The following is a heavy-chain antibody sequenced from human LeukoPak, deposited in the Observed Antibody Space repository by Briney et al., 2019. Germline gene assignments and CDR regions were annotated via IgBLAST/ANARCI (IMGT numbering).Heavy chain of an antibody. D-gene: IGHD4-17*01. J-gene: IGHJ4*02. CDR1: GYSFGSYW. CDR2: IYPGDSDT. CDR3: ASSTAVTTHYFDF. V-gene: IGHV5-51*01. Sequence: PGESLKISWKGSGYSFGSYWIGWVRPMPGKGLEWMGIIYPGDSDTRYSPSFQGQVTISADKSIKTAYLQWSSLKASDAAMYYCASSTAVTTHYFDFWGQGTLVTVSS.